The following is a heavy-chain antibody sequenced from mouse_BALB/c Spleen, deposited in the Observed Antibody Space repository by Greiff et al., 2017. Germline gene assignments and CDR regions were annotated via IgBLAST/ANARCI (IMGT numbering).Heavy chain of an antibody. CDR3: ARKEVRLAMDY. J-gene: IGHJ4*01. CDR2: IYPGNVNT. D-gene: IGHD2-14*01. V-gene: IGHV1S56*01. Sequence: QVQLQQSGPELVKPGASVRISCKASGYTFTSYYIHWVKQRPGQGLEWIGWIYPGNVNTKYNEKFKGKATLTADKSSSTAYMQLSSLTSEDSAVYFCARKEVRLAMDYWGQGTSVTVSS. CDR1: GYTFTSYY.